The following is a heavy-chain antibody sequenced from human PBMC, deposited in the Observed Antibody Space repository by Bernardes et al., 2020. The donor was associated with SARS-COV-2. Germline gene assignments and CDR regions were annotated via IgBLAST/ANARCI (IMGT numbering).Heavy chain of an antibody. D-gene: IGHD2-8*01. Sequence: GGSLRLSCVASGISFSNYAMSWVRQAPGRGLEWVSVITGNGDITYYADSVKGRFTISRDSAKNTLHLQMNSLRAEDTAVYYCARDLHPDGYYYYVMDVWGQGTTVTVSS. CDR2: ITGNGDIT. CDR1: GISFSNYA. CDR3: ARDLHPDGYYYYVMDV. V-gene: IGHV3-23*01. J-gene: IGHJ6*02.